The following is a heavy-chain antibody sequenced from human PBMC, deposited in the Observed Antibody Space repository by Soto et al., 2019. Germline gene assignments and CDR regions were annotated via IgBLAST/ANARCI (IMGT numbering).Heavy chain of an antibody. CDR3: ARDDYGDYTGYFDY. D-gene: IGHD4-17*01. V-gene: IGHV3-48*03. CDR2: ISSSGSTI. Sequence: GGSLRLSCAASGCTFSSYEMNWVRQAPGKGLEWVSYISSSGSTIYYADSVKGRFTVSRDNAKNSLYLQMNSLRAEDTAVYYCARDDYGDYTGYFDYWGQGILVTVSS. J-gene: IGHJ4*02. CDR1: GCTFSSYE.